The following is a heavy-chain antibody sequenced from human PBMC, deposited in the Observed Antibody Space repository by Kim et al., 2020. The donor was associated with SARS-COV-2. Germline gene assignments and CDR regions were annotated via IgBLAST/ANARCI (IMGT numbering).Heavy chain of an antibody. J-gene: IGHJ4*02. CDR1: GGSISSYY. Sequence: SETLSITCTVSGGSISSYYWSWIRQPPGKGLEWIGYIYYSGSTNYNPSLKSRVTISVDTSKNQFSLKLSSVTAADTAVYYCSRGYGDYDYWGQGTLVTVS. V-gene: IGHV4-59*13. CDR2: IYYSGST. CDR3: SRGYGDYDY. D-gene: IGHD4-17*01.